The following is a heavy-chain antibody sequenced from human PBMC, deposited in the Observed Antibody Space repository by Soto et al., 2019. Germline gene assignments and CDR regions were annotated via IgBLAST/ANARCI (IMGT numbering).Heavy chain of an antibody. D-gene: IGHD3-3*01. CDR2: IYYSGST. CDR3: ARELAFWRGYRGNDYYYYWDV. V-gene: IGHV4-59*01. J-gene: IGHJ6*03. Sequence: PSETLSLTCTVSGGSISSYYWSWIRQPPGKGLEWIGYIYYSGSTNYNPSLKSRVTISVDTSKNQFSLKLSSVTAADTAVYYCARELAFWRGYRGNDYYYYWDVWGKGTTVTVSS. CDR1: GGSISSYY.